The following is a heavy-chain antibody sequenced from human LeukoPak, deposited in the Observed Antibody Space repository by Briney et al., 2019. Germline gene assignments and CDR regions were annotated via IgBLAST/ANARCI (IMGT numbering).Heavy chain of an antibody. Sequence: GGSLRLSCAASGFTFSSYAMSWVRQAPGKGLEWISAISGSGGSTYYADSVKGRFTISRDNSKNTLYLQMNSLRAEDTAVYYCAKDRDYYGSGSYVGIAAFDIWGQGTMVTVSS. CDR3: AKDRDYYGSGSYVGIAAFDI. CDR1: GFTFSSYA. D-gene: IGHD3-10*01. CDR2: ISGSGGST. J-gene: IGHJ3*02. V-gene: IGHV3-23*01.